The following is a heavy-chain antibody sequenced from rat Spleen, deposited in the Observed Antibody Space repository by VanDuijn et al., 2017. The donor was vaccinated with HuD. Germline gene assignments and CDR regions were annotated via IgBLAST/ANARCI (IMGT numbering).Heavy chain of an antibody. J-gene: IGHJ4*01. Sequence: QVQLQQSGAELAKPGSSVKISCKASGYTFTSYYISWIKPTTGQGLEYIGYINKGSGGTYYNEKFKGKATLTVDKSSRTAFMQLSSLTPEDTAVYYCARQTYNNPYYYVMDAWGQGASVTVSS. V-gene: IGHV1-57*01. CDR1: GYTFTSYY. CDR3: ARQTYNNPYYYVMDA. D-gene: IGHD1-10*01. CDR2: INKGSGGT.